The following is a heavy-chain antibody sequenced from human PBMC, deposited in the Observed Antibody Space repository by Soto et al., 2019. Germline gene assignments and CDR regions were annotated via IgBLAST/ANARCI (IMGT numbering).Heavy chain of an antibody. Sequence: GESLKISCKGSGCRFSSYWISWVRQMPGKGLEGMGRIDPSDSYTNYSPSFQGHVTISADKSIGTAYLQWSSLKASDTAMYYWATTNTSSGYSQSGLGMDVWGQGTPVTVSS. CDR2: IDPSDSYT. V-gene: IGHV5-10-1*01. D-gene: IGHD3-22*01. J-gene: IGHJ6*02. CDR1: GCRFSSYW. CDR3: ATTNTSSGYSQSGLGMDV.